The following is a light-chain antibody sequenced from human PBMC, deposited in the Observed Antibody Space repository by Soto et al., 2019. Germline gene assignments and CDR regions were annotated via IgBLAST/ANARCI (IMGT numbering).Light chain of an antibody. CDR2: GAS. Sequence: EIVMTQSPATLSVSPGERATLSCRASQSLNSNLAWYQRKPGQAPRLLIYGASTRATGVPARFSGSGSGTEFTLTISSLQSEDFAVYYCQQYDNWPRTFGQGTKVEIK. CDR1: QSLNSN. V-gene: IGKV3-15*01. J-gene: IGKJ1*01. CDR3: QQYDNWPRT.